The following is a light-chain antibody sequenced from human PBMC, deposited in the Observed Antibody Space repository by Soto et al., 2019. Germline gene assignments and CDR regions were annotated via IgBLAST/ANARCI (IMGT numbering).Light chain of an antibody. V-gene: IGKV3-15*01. J-gene: IGKJ1*01. CDR1: QSVSSN. CDR3: QHYNNWPPVT. CDR2: GAS. Sequence: EIVMTQSPATLSVSPGERATLSCRASQSVSSNLAWYQQKPGQAPRLLIYGASTRATGIPARFSGSGSGTEFTLTISSLQSEDCADYYCQHYNNWPPVTFGQGTKVEIK.